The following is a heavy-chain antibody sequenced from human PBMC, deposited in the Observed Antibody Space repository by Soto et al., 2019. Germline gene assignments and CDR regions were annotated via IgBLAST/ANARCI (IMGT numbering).Heavy chain of an antibody. CDR1: GCSISSGGYY. CDR2: IYYSGRT. CDR3: ARVVSSGDDFYYYYYLDV. D-gene: IGHD4-17*01. V-gene: IGHV4-31*03. J-gene: IGHJ6*03. Sequence: QVQLQESGPGLVKPSQTLSLTCTVSGCSISSGGYYWRWLRQHPGKGLEWVGYIYYSGRTYYNPCLQSRVAISVATSKNQLSLKLSSVTAADTAVYYCARVVSSGDDFYYYYYLDVWVKGTTVTVSS.